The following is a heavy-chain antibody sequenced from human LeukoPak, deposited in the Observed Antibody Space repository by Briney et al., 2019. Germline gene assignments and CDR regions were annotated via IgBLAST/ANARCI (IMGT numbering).Heavy chain of an antibody. CDR3: ARHLLLGSSSSGGY. CDR1: GYSFTNYW. D-gene: IGHD6-6*01. J-gene: IGHJ4*02. Sequence: GESLKISCKGSGYSFTNYWIAWVRQMPGKGLEWMGIIFPGDSDSKNSPSFQGQVTISADKSISTAYLQWSSLKASDTAMYYCARHLLLGSSSSGGYWGQGTLVTVSS. CDR2: IFPGDSDS. V-gene: IGHV5-51*01.